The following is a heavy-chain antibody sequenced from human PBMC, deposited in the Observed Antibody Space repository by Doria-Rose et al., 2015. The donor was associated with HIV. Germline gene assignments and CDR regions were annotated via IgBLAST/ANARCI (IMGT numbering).Heavy chain of an antibody. Sequence: QVTLKESGPVLVKPTETLTPTCTVSGVSLSSPGMGVSWIRQPPGKVLEWLANIFSDDERSYKTPLKSRLTISRGTSKSQVVLTMTDMDPVDTATYYCARIKSSRWYHKYFFDFWGQGTLVIVSA. D-gene: IGHD6-13*01. CDR1: GVSLSSPGMG. CDR2: IFSDDER. CDR3: ARIKSSRWYHKYFFDF. V-gene: IGHV2-26*01. J-gene: IGHJ4*02.